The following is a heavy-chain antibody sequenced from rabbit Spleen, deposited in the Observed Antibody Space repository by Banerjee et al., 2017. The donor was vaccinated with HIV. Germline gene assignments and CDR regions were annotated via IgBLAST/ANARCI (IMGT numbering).Heavy chain of an antibody. CDR1: GFSFSSGYW. V-gene: IGHV1S40*01. D-gene: IGHD1-1*01. Sequence: QSLEESGGDLVKPEGSLTLTCTASGFSFSSGYWMCWVRQAPGKGLEWIGCIYAGSGGSTYYASWAKGRFTITKTSSTTVTLQMTSLTAADTATYFCARDSATSFSTYGMDLWGPGTLVTVS. J-gene: IGHJ6*01. CDR3: ARDSATSFSTYGMDL. CDR2: IYAGSGGST.